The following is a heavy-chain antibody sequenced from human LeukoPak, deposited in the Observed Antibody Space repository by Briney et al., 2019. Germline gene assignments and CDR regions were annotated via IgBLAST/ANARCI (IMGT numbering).Heavy chain of an antibody. Sequence: SETLSLTCTVSGGSISSGGYYWSWIRQHPGKGLEWIGYIYYSGSTYYNPSLKSRVTISVDTSEDQFSLKLSSVTAADTAVYYCARRYDSSGAGFDYWGQGTLVTVSS. J-gene: IGHJ4*02. D-gene: IGHD3-22*01. CDR3: ARRYDSSGAGFDY. CDR2: IYYSGST. V-gene: IGHV4-31*03. CDR1: GGSISSGGYY.